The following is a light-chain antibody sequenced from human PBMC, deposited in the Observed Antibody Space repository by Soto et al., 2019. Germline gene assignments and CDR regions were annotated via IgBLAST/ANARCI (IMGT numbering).Light chain of an antibody. J-gene: IGLJ1*01. CDR3: CSFTTDWTHV. CDR2: EVS. Sequence: QSVLTQPASVSGSPGQSITISCTGSSSDIGAYNYVSWFQQYPGKAPKLIISEVSNRPSGVSNRFSGSKSGTAASLTISGLQTEDEDDYFCCSFTTDWTHVFGTGTKVTVL. CDR1: SSDIGAYNY. V-gene: IGLV2-14*01.